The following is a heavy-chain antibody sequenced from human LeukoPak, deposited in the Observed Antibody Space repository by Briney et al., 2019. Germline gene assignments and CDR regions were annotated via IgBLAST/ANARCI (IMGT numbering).Heavy chain of an antibody. V-gene: IGHV1-69*04. J-gene: IGHJ4*02. CDR3: ARDPDYGSGSYYSDY. CDR1: GGTFSSYA. CDR2: IIPILGIA. Sequence: ASVKVSCKASGGTFSSYAISWLRQAPGQGLEWMGRIIPILGIANYAQKFQGRVTITADKSTSTAYMELSSLRSEDTAVYYCARDPDYGSGSYYSDYWGQGTLVAVSS. D-gene: IGHD3-10*01.